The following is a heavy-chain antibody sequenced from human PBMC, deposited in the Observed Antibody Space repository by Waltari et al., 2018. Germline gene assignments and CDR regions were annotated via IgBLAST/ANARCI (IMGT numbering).Heavy chain of an antibody. D-gene: IGHD3-16*01. CDR1: GGSTRSGDYP. Sequence: QVQLQESGPGLVKPSQTLSLTCTVSGGSTRSGDYPWNWIRQAPGEGLEGIGYIFDSGSTYYKPSLKSRLTMSVETSKNQFSLKLSSVTAADTAVYYCARGWGSIIDYFYGMDVWGQGTTVTVSS. V-gene: IGHV4-30-4*01. CDR3: ARGWGSIIDYFYGMDV. J-gene: IGHJ6*02. CDR2: IFDSGST.